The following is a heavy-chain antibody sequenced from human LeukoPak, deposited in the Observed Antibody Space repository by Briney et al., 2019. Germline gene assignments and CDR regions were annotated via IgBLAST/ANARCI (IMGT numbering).Heavy chain of an antibody. V-gene: IGHV3-23*01. CDR3: AKASAVGSYYFFDS. CDR2: LSGSGAST. J-gene: IGHJ5*01. Sequence: GGSLRRSCAASGFTFSNYAMNWVRQAPGKGLEWVSALSGSGASTYYADSVKGRFTISRDNSKNTLYLQIHSLSPEDSAVYYCAKASAVGSYYFFDSWGQGTLLTVSS. CDR1: GFTFSNYA. D-gene: IGHD1-26*01.